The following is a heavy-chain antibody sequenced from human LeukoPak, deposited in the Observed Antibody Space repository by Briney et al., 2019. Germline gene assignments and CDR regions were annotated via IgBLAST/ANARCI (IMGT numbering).Heavy chain of an antibody. CDR2: INPSGGST. CDR1: GYTFTSYY. D-gene: IGHD3-22*01. Sequence: WASVKVSCKASGYTFTSYYMHWVRQAPGQGLEWMGTINPSGGSTSYAQKFQGRVTMTRDTSTSTVYMELSGLRSEDTAVYYCARDPGPLYYYDISGSDVFDIWGQGTMVTVSS. V-gene: IGHV1-46*01. J-gene: IGHJ3*02. CDR3: ARDPGPLYYYDISGSDVFDI.